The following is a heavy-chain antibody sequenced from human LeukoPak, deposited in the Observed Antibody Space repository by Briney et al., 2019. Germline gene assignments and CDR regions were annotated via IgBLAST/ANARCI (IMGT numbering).Heavy chain of an antibody. CDR2: ISAYNGNI. D-gene: IGHD3-9*01. Sequence: ASVKVSCKASGYTFTSYGISWVRQAPGQGLEWMGWISAYNGNINYEQKLQGRVTMTTDTSTSTAYMELRSLRSDDTAVYYCARVPHKFGRYFVLHDDYWGQGTLVTVSS. CDR3: ARVPHKFGRYFVLHDDY. J-gene: IGHJ4*02. CDR1: GYTFTSYG. V-gene: IGHV1-18*01.